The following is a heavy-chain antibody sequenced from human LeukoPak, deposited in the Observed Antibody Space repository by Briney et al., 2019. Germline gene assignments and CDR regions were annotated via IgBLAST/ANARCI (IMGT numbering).Heavy chain of an antibody. V-gene: IGHV1-2*02. CDR1: GYTFTSYG. J-gene: IGHJ4*02. Sequence: ASVKVSCKASGYTFTSYGISWVRQAPGQGLEWVGWINPNTGDSSFAQKFQGRVTMTRDTSISTASMELSRLISDDTAVYYCARGETRYCTGGSCYPLDYWGQGTLVTVSS. CDR2: INPNTGDS. CDR3: ARGETRYCTGGSCYPLDY. D-gene: IGHD2-15*01.